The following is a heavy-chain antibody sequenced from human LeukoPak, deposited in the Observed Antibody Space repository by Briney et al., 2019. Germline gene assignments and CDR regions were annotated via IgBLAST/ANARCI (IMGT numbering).Heavy chain of an antibody. CDR1: GGSISSSSYY. CDR3: ARPLPRHGMDV. CDR2: IYYSGST. J-gene: IGHJ6*02. V-gene: IGHV4-39*01. Sequence: KASETLSLTCTVSGGSISSSSYYWGWIRQPPGKGLEWIGSIYYSGSTYYNPSLKSRVTISVDTSKNQFSLKLSSVTAADTAVYYCARPLPRHGMDVWGQGTTVTVSS.